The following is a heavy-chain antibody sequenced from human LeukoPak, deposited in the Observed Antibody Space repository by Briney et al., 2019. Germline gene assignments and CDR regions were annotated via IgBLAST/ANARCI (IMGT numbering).Heavy chain of an antibody. Sequence: ASAKVSCKPSVYTFTGYYMHCVRHAPGQRLEWMGWINPNSGGTNYAKKFQGRVTMTRDTSISTAYMELSRLRSDDTAVYYCARGKQYDAFDIWGQGTMVTVSS. D-gene: IGHD6-19*01. CDR2: INPNSGGT. J-gene: IGHJ3*02. V-gene: IGHV1-2*02. CDR1: VYTFTGYY. CDR3: ARGKQYDAFDI.